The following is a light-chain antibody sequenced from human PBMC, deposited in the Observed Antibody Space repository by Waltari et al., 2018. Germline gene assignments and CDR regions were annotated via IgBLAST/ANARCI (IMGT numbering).Light chain of an antibody. V-gene: IGKV3-11*01. Sequence: EIVLTQSPATLSLSPGERATLSCRASQSVSSYLAWYQQKPGQAPRLLIYDASNSATGIPARFSGSGSGTDFTLTISSLEPEDFAVYYCQQRSTFTFGQGTRLEIK. J-gene: IGKJ5*01. CDR3: QQRSTFT. CDR1: QSVSSY. CDR2: DAS.